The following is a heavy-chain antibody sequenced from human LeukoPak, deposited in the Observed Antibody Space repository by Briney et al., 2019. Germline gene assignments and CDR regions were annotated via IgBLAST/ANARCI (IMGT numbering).Heavy chain of an antibody. D-gene: IGHD1-26*01. CDR2: IRNKANNYAT. Sequence: GGSLRLSCAASGFTFGDSTMHWVRQASGKGLEWDGRIRNKANNYATAYATSVKGRFTLSRDDSKNTAYLQMNSLKTEDTALYYCVRGAASGSYYGLGVWGQGATVTVSS. CDR1: GFTFGDST. J-gene: IGHJ6*02. V-gene: IGHV3-73*01. CDR3: VRGAASGSYYGLGV.